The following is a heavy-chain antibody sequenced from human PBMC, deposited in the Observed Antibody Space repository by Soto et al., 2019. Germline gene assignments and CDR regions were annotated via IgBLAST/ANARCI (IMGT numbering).Heavy chain of an antibody. D-gene: IGHD6-25*01. CDR3: ARQLGRIAAEVGV. V-gene: IGHV5-10-1*01. J-gene: IGHJ6*02. CDR2: IDPSDSWT. Sequence: LGESLKISCKGSGYSFSKFWINWVRQMPGKGLEWIGRIDPSDSWTNYRPSFQGHVTISLDKSISTAYLQWSSLKASDTAMYFCARQLGRIAAEVGVWGQGTTVTVSS. CDR1: GYSFSKFW.